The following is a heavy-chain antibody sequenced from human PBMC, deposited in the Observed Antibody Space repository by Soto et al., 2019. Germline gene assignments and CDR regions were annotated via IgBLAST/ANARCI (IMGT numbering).Heavy chain of an antibody. J-gene: IGHJ4*02. V-gene: IGHV4-31*03. Sequence: SETLSLTCSVSSDSMNSGGYYWSWIRQHPGKGLEWIGYIYSNGDTYYNPSLKSRVTISADTSKNQFSLKLSSVTAADTAVYYCARAQTIFGIITVFDYWGQGTLVTVSS. D-gene: IGHD3-3*01. CDR2: IYSNGDT. CDR3: ARAQTIFGIITVFDY. CDR1: SDSMNSGGYY.